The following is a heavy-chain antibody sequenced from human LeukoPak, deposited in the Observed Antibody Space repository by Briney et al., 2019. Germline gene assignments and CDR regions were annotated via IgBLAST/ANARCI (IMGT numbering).Heavy chain of an antibody. CDR2: IYPGDSDT. CDR1: GYSFTSYW. V-gene: IGHV5-51*01. CDR3: ASRITMVRGVGQRVPPDAFDI. Sequence: PGESLKISCEGSGYSFTSYWIGWVRQMPGKGLEWMGIIYPGDSDTRYSPSFQGQVTISADKSISTAYLQWSSLKASDTAMYYCASRITMVRGVGQRVPPDAFDIWGQGTMVTVSS. D-gene: IGHD3-10*01. J-gene: IGHJ3*02.